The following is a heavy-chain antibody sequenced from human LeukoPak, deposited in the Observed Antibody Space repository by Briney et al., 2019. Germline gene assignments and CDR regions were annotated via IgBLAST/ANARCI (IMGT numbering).Heavy chain of an antibody. J-gene: IGHJ4*02. V-gene: IGHV3-30*18. Sequence: PGSSVRLSYAVSGCTFSSYCVHGVPQAWGKGLEGGADISYDGSNKYYADSVKSRFTISRDIPQSTLYLQMTSLRAEDTAVYYRAKLGACSGGSCSELVAYWGQGTLVTVSP. CDR2: ISYDGSNK. CDR1: GCTFSSYC. CDR3: AKLGACSGGSCSELVAY. D-gene: IGHD2-15*01.